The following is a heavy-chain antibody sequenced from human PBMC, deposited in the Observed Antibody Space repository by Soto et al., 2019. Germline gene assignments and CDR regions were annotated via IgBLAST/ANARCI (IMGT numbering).Heavy chain of an antibody. V-gene: IGHV1-18*01. CDR2: ISAYNGNT. J-gene: IGHJ4*02. Sequence: QVQLVQSGAEVKKPGASVKVSCKASGYTFTNFGISWVRQAPGQGLEWMGWISAYNGNTNYAQNFQGRVTMTTDTSTSTAYLALRRLRSADTAGYYCARRGTPIDYWGQGALVTVSS. D-gene: IGHD3-16*01. CDR3: ARRGTPIDY. CDR1: GYTFTNFG.